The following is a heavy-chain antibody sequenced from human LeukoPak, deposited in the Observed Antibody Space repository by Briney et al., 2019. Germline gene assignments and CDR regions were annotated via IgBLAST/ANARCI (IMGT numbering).Heavy chain of an antibody. V-gene: IGHV4-61*01. J-gene: IGHJ4*02. CDR1: GGSVSSGSYY. CDR2: IYYSGST. Sequence: SETLSLTCTVSGGSVSSGSYYWSWIRQPPGKGLAWIGYIYYSGSTNYNPSLKSRVTISVDTSKNQFSLKLSSVTAADTAVYYCARGRATTSRAGRTYYFDYWGQGTLVTVSS. CDR3: ARGRATTSRAGRTYYFDY. D-gene: IGHD2/OR15-2a*01.